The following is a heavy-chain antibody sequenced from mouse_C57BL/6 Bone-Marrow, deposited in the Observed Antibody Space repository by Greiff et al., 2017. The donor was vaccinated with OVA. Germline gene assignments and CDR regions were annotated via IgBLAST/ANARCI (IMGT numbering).Heavy chain of an antibody. D-gene: IGHD2-4*01. CDR3: ARFYDYDLWFAY. Sequence: QVQLQQPGAELVKPGASVKLSCKASGYTFTSYWMHWVKQRPGQGLEWIGMIQPNSGSTNYNEKFKSKATLTVDKSSSTAYMQLSSLTSEDSAVYYCARFYDYDLWFAYWGQGTLVTVSA. CDR1: GYTFTSYW. J-gene: IGHJ3*01. CDR2: IQPNSGST. V-gene: IGHV1-64*01.